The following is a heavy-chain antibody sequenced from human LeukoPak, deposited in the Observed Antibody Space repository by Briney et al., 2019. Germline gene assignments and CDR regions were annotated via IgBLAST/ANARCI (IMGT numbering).Heavy chain of an antibody. Sequence: PSETLSLTCSVSGGSISSSAYYWGWIRQPPGKELEWIGSIYSSGSTYYNPSLKSRVTISVDTSKNQFSLKLSSVTAADTAVYYCARDLSGHYYMDVWGKGPRSPSP. CDR3: ARDLSGHYYMDV. J-gene: IGHJ6*03. V-gene: IGHV4-39*07. D-gene: IGHD3-9*01. CDR2: IYSSGST. CDR1: GGSISSSAYY.